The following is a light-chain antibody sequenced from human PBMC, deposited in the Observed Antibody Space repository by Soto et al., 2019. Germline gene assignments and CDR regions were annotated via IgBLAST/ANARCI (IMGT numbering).Light chain of an antibody. CDR2: VAT. V-gene: IGKV1-12*01. Sequence: DIQMTQSPSSVSASVGDRVTITCRASQASVGWVTWYQQKPGRAPTALIYVATLLHSGVPRRFSDTASGTEFTLPITSLQAEDFATYYCQKPTSFPPVRDFGGGTKV. CDR1: QASVGW. J-gene: IGKJ4*01. CDR3: QKPTSFPPVRD.